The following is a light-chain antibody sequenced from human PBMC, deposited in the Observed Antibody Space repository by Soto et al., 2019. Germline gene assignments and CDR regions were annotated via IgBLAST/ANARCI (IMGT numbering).Light chain of an antibody. CDR3: QQYNNWPIT. J-gene: IGKJ1*01. CDR2: GVS. V-gene: IGKV3-15*01. CDR1: QNIRSN. Sequence: EIVMTQSPATLSVSPGERATLSCRASQNIRSNLAWYRQKPGQAPRLLIYGVSTRATGIPARFSGSGSGTEFTLTISSLQSEDFEIYYCQQYNNWPITFGQGTKV.